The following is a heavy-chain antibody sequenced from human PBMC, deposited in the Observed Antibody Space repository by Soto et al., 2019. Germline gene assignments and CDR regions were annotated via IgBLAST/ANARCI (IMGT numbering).Heavy chain of an antibody. Sequence: SVKVSCKASGGTFSSYAISWVRQAPGQGLEWMGGIIPIFGTANYAQKFQGRVTITADKSTSTAYMELSSLRSEDTAVYYCARASYCSRTSCYKPYYYGMDVWGQGTTVTVSS. D-gene: IGHD2-2*02. CDR1: GGTFSSYA. J-gene: IGHJ6*02. V-gene: IGHV1-69*06. CDR2: IIPIFGTA. CDR3: ARASYCSRTSCYKPYYYGMDV.